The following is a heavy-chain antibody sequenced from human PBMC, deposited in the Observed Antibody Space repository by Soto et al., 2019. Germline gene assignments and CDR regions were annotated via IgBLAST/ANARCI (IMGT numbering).Heavy chain of an antibody. V-gene: IGHV5-10-1*03. J-gene: IGHJ4*02. Sequence: EVQLVQSGAEVKKPGESLRISCKGSGYSFSSYWITWVRQKPGKGLEWMGRIDPSDSYTNYSPSLQGHVTFSADKSITTAYLQWSSLKASDTAMYYCARRGSGGVHDDYWGQGTLVTVSS. D-gene: IGHD3-10*01. CDR2: IDPSDSYT. CDR3: ARRGSGGVHDDY. CDR1: GYSFSSYW.